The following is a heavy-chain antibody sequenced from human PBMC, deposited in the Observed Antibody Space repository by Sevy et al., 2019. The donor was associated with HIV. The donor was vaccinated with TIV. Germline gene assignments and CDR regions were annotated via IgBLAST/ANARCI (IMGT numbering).Heavy chain of an antibody. V-gene: IGHV4-38-2*01. D-gene: IGHD2-2*01. Sequence: SETLSLTCAVSGYSISSRYYWGWVRQPPGKGLEWIASMYYSGSTYYNPSLRSRVTISLDTSENQFSLKLTSVTAADTAVYYCASDITSNRLFFDYWGQGILVTVSS. CDR1: GYSISSRYY. CDR2: MYYSGST. CDR3: ASDITSNRLFFDY. J-gene: IGHJ4*02.